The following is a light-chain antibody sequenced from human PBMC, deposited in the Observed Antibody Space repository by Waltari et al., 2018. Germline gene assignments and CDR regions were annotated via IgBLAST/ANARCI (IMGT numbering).Light chain of an antibody. V-gene: IGKV3-20*01. Sequence: DIVLTQSPGTLSLSPGERAPLSCRASRSVSYNYLAWYQQKPGQAPRLLIYAASSRATGIPDRFSGSGSGTDFTLTITRVEPEDFAVYYCQQYGSSPWTFGQGTKVEIK. CDR3: QQYGSSPWT. J-gene: IGKJ1*01. CDR2: AAS. CDR1: RSVSYNY.